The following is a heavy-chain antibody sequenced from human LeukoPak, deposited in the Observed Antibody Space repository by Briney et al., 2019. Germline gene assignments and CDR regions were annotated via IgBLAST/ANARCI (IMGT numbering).Heavy chain of an antibody. CDR3: ARVPYCSSTSCYAIFDY. J-gene: IGHJ4*02. V-gene: IGHV3-7*05. D-gene: IGHD2-2*01. Sequence: GGSLRLSCAASGFTFSSYWMSWVRQAPGKGLEWVANIKQDGSEKYYVDSVKGRFTISRDNAENSLYLQMNSLRAEDTAVYYCARVPYCSSTSCYAIFDYWGQGTPVTIPS. CDR1: GFTFSSYW. CDR2: IKQDGSEK.